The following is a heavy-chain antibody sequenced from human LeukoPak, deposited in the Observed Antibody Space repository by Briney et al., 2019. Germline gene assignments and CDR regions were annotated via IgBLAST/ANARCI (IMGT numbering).Heavy chain of an antibody. J-gene: IGHJ4*02. CDR3: ARQLGYYYDSSGYTTPFDY. D-gene: IGHD3-22*01. CDR2: IYYSGST. V-gene: IGHV4-59*08. Sequence: PSETLSLTCTVSGGSISSYYWSWIRQPPGKGLEWIGYIYYSGSTNYNPSLKSRVTVSVDTSKNQFSLKLTSVTAADTAVYYCARQLGYYYDSSGYTTPFDYWGQGTLVTVSS. CDR1: GGSISSYY.